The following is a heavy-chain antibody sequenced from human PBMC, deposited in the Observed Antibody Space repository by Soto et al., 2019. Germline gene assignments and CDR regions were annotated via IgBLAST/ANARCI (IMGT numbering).Heavy chain of an antibody. CDR2: INAGNGNT. J-gene: IGHJ6*01. CDR1: GYTFTSYA. Sequence: GASVKVSCKASGYTFTSYAMHWVRQAPGQRLEWMGWINAGNGNTKYSQKFQGRVTITRDTSASTAYMELSSLRSEDTAVYYCARVSAIMFRDVFVLDVMSVWGQRTT. V-gene: IGHV1-3*01. D-gene: IGHD3-10*01. CDR3: ARVSAIMFRDVFVLDVMSV.